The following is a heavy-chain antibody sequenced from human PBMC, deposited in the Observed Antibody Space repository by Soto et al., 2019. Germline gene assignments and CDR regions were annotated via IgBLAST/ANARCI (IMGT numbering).Heavy chain of an antibody. D-gene: IGHD3-16*01. CDR3: TTSLMITLEDEYFQH. CDR2: IKSKTDGGTT. J-gene: IGHJ1*01. V-gene: IGHV3-15*07. Sequence: SVSNAWMNWVRQAPGKGLEWVGRIKSKTDGGTTDYAAPVKGRFTISRDDSKNTLYLQMNSLKTEDTAVYYCTTSLMITLEDEYFQHWGQGTLVTVSS. CDR1: SVSNAW.